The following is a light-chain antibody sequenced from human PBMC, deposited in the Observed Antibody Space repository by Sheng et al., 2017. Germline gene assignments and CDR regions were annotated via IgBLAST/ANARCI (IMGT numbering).Light chain of an antibody. V-gene: IGKV3-20*01. J-gene: IGKJ2*01. CDR1: QSVNSDY. CDR3: QQYGRSQAS. Sequence: EIVLTQSPGTLSLSPGERATLSCRASQSVNSDYLAWYQHKPGQAPRLLIYGASTRATGIPDRFXGRGSGTDFTLTISRLEPEDFAVYYCQQYGRSQASFGQGTKLEI. CDR2: GAS.